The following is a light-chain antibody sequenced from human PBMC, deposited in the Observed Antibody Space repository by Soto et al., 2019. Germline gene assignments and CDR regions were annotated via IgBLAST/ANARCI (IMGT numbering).Light chain of an antibody. CDR3: QSYDSSLSGWV. Sequence: QSVLTQPPSVSGAPGQRVTISCTGSSSNIGAGYDVHWYQQLPGTAPKLLISGNSNRPSGVPDRFSGSKSGTSASLAITGLQAEDEADYYCQSYDSSLSGWVFGGGTPLTVL. CDR1: SSNIGAGYD. V-gene: IGLV1-40*01. CDR2: GNS. J-gene: IGLJ3*02.